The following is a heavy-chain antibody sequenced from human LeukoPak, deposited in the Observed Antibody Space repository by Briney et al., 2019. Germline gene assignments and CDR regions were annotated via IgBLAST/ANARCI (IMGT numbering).Heavy chain of an antibody. CDR1: GFTFSSYE. Sequence: GGSLRLSCAASGFTFSSYEMNWVRQAPGKGLEWVSGISWNSGSIGYADSVKGRFTISRDNAKNSLYLQMNSLRAEDTALYYCAKDPGRYFRYNWFDPWGQGTLVTVSS. J-gene: IGHJ5*02. V-gene: IGHV3-9*01. CDR3: AKDPGRYFRYNWFDP. CDR2: ISWNSGSI. D-gene: IGHD3-9*01.